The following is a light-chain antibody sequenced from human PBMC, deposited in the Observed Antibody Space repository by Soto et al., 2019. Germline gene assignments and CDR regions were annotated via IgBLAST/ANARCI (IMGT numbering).Light chain of an antibody. V-gene: IGLV2-8*01. CDR1: SSDVGGYDF. Sequence: QSALTQPPSASVSPGQSVTISCTGTSSDVGGYDFVSWYQQHPGKAPKLMIYEVNNRPSGVPDRFSGSKSGNTASLTVSGLQAEDEADYYCSSYAGSNNYVFGTGTKVTVL. CDR3: SSYAGSNNYV. J-gene: IGLJ1*01. CDR2: EVN.